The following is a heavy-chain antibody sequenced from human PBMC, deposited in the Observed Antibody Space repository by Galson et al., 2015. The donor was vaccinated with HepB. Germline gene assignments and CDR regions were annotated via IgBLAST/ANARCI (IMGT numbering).Heavy chain of an antibody. CDR3: ARAGDVVPAAYNWFDP. Sequence: SVKVSCKASGYTFTSYDINWVRQATGQGLEWMGWMNPNSGNTGYEQKFQGRVTMTRNTSISTAYMELSSLRSEDTAVYYCARAGDVVPAAYNWFDPWGQGTLVTVSS. D-gene: IGHD2-2*01. CDR1: GYTFTSYD. CDR2: MNPNSGNT. V-gene: IGHV1-8*01. J-gene: IGHJ5*02.